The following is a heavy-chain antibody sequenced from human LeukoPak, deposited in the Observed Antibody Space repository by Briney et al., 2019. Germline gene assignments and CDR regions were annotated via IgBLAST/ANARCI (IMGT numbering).Heavy chain of an antibody. V-gene: IGHV4-31*03. Sequence: SETLSLTCTVSRGSISSGGYYWSWIRQHPGKGLEWIGYIYYSGSTYYNPSLKSRVTISVDTSKNQFSLKLSSVTAADTAVYYCASGNYYDSSGGDAFDIWGQGTMVTVSS. D-gene: IGHD3-22*01. CDR3: ASGNYYDSSGGDAFDI. CDR1: RGSISSGGYY. J-gene: IGHJ3*02. CDR2: IYYSGST.